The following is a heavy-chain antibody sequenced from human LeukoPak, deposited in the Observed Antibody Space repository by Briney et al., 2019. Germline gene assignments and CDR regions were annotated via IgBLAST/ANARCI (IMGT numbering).Heavy chain of an antibody. Sequence: SDTLSLTCTVSGGSIKKHYRSWIPHPPGKGREGIGYIYYSGSTNYNASLKSRVTISVDTSKNQFSLKLISVTAADMAVYYSARGYDTFDYWGKGTLVTVSS. V-gene: IGHV4-59*11. CDR1: GGSIKKHY. D-gene: IGHD3-22*01. CDR2: IYYSGST. CDR3: ARGYDTFDY. J-gene: IGHJ4*02.